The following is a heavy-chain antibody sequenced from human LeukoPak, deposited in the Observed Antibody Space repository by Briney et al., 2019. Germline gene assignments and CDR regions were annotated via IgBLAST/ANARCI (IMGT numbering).Heavy chain of an antibody. V-gene: IGHV3-30*18. Sequence: HAGGSLRLSCAASGFTFSSYGMHWVRQAPGKGLEWVAVISYDGSNKYYADSVKGRFTISRDNSKNTLYLQMNSLRAEDTAVYYCAKDYRSYLDVWGQGTTVTVSS. CDR3: AKDYRSYLDV. D-gene: IGHD3-10*01. J-gene: IGHJ6*02. CDR1: GFTFSSYG. CDR2: ISYDGSNK.